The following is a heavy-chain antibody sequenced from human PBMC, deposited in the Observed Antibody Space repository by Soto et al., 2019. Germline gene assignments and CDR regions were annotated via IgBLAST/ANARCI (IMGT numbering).Heavy chain of an antibody. CDR1: GFTFSSYG. J-gene: IGHJ3*02. CDR2: IWYDGSNK. CDR3: ASINPSGYCSSTSCSEAFDI. D-gene: IGHD2-2*01. Sequence: QVQLVESGGGVVQPGRSLRLSCAASGFTFSSYGMHWVRQAPGKGLEWVAVIWYDGSNKYYADSVKGRFTISRDNSKNTLYLQMNSLRAEDTAVYYCASINPSGYCSSTSCSEAFDIWGQGTMVTVSS. V-gene: IGHV3-33*01.